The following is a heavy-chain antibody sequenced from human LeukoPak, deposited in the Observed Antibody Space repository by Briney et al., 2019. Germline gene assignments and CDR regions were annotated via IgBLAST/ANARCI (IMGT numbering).Heavy chain of an antibody. CDR2: ISWNSGSI. CDR1: GFTFDDYA. D-gene: IGHD1-26*01. CDR3: AKQYSGSYYSPLYFDY. J-gene: IGHJ4*02. V-gene: IGHV3-9*01. Sequence: PGRSLRLSCAASGFTFDDYAMHWVRQAPGKALEWVSSISWNSGSIGYADSVKGRFTISRDNAKNSLYLQMNSLRAEDTAFYYCAKQYSGSYYSPLYFDYWGQGTLVTVSS.